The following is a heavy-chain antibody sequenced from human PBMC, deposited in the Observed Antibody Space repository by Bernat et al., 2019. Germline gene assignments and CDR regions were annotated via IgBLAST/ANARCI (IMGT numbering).Heavy chain of an antibody. CDR2: ISGSGGST. CDR1: GFTFSSYA. Sequence: EVQLLESGGGLVQPGGSLRLSCAASGFTFSSYAMSWVRQAPGKGLEWVSAISGSGGSTYYADSVKGRFTISRVNSKNTLYLQMNSLRAEDTAVYYCAKGDYYDFWSGYRGGFDPWGQGTLVTVSS. V-gene: IGHV3-23*01. D-gene: IGHD3-3*01. J-gene: IGHJ5*02. CDR3: AKGDYYDFWSGYRGGFDP.